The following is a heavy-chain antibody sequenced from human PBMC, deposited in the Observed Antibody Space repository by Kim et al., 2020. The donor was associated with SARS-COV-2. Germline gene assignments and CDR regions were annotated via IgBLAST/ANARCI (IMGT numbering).Heavy chain of an antibody. CDR1: GGSFSGYY. D-gene: IGHD3-10*01. J-gene: IGHJ6*01. Sequence: SETLSLTCAVYGGSFSGYYWSWIRQPPGKGLEWIGEINHSGSTNYNPSLKSRVTISVDTSKNQFSLKLSSVTAADTAVYYCARGRVSGSRFYYYGMDVWG. V-gene: IGHV4-34*01. CDR3: ARGRVSGSRFYYYGMDV. CDR2: INHSGST.